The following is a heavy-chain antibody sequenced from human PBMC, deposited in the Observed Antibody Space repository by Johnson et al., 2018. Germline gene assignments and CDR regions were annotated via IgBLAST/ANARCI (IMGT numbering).Heavy chain of an antibody. CDR2: VNWDGGST. CDR1: GFTFRNYG. D-gene: IGHD6-13*01. J-gene: IGHJ4*02. Sequence: VQLVQSGGGVVQPGRSLRLSCAASGFTFRNYGMSWVRQVPGKGLEWVSLVNWDGGSTYYADSVKGRFTISRDNSKNSLYLQMNSLRTEDTAFSYCAKDIGPGIAAAGTAFDYWGQGTLVTVSS. V-gene: IGHV3-43*01. CDR3: AKDIGPGIAAAGTAFDY.